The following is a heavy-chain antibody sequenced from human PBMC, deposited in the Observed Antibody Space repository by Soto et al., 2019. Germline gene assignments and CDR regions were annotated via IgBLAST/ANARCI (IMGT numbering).Heavy chain of an antibody. V-gene: IGHV4-59*12. J-gene: IGHJ6*02. Sequence: SSETLSLTCTVSGGSISSYYWSWIRQPPGKGLEWIGYIYYSGSTNYNPSLKSRVTISVDTSKNQFSLKLNSMTAADTAVYYCAGSGYYHNSGMDVWGQGTTVTVSS. CDR1: GGSISSYY. CDR2: IYYSGST. D-gene: IGHD3-22*01. CDR3: AGSGYYHNSGMDV.